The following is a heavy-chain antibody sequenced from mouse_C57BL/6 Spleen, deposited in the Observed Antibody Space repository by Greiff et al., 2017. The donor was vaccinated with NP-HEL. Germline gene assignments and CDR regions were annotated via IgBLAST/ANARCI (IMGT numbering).Heavy chain of an antibody. CDR3: AIIAVEPYFDY. CDR1: GYTFTSYW. Sequence: QVQLQQPGAELVKPGASVKVSCKASGYTFTSYWMHWVKQRPGQGLEWIGRFHPSDSDTNYNQKFKGKATLTVDKSSSTAYMQLSSLTSEDSAVYYCAIIAVEPYFDYWGQGTTLTVSS. V-gene: IGHV1-74*01. D-gene: IGHD1-1*01. J-gene: IGHJ2*01. CDR2: FHPSDSDT.